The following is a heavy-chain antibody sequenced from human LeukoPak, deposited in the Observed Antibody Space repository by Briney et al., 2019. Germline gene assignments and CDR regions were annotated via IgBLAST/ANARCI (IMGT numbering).Heavy chain of an antibody. CDR2: IYTSGST. Sequence: SETLSLTCTVSGGSISSYYWSWIRQPAGKGLEWIGRIYTSGSTNYNPSLKSRVTMSLDTSKNQLSLKLSSVTAADTAVYYCARDATISVAYYYYMDVWGEGTTVTVSS. CDR1: GGSISSYY. V-gene: IGHV4-4*07. CDR3: ARDATISVAYYYYMDV. J-gene: IGHJ6*03. D-gene: IGHD5-12*01.